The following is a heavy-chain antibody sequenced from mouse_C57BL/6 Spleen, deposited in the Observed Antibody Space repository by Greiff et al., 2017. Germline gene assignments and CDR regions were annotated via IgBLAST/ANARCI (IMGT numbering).Heavy chain of an antibody. CDR1: GYTFTSYD. V-gene: IGHV1-85*01. CDR2: IYPRDGST. CDR3: ARRYGSSYLYYFDY. D-gene: IGHD1-1*01. Sequence: QVQLKESGPELVKPGASVKLSCKASGYTFTSYDINWVKQRPGQGLEWIGWIYPRDGSTKYNEKFKGKATWTVDTSSSTTYMGLHSLTSAASAVYCCARRYGSSYLYYFDYWGKGTTLTVSS. J-gene: IGHJ2*01.